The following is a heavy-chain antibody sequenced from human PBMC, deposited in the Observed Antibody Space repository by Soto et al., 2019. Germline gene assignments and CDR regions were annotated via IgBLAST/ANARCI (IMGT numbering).Heavy chain of an antibody. Sequence: PGGSLRLSCAASGFTFSSYAMSWVRQAPGKGLEWVSAISGSGGSTYYADSVKGRFTISRDNSKNTLYLQMNSLRAEDTAVYYCAKNHGSGSYYNPYNWFDPWGQGTLVTVSS. CDR1: GFTFSSYA. D-gene: IGHD3-10*01. V-gene: IGHV3-23*01. CDR3: AKNHGSGSYYNPYNWFDP. CDR2: ISGSGGST. J-gene: IGHJ5*02.